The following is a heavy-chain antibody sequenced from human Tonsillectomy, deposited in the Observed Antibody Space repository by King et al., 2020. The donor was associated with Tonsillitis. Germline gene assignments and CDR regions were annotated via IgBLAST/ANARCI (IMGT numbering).Heavy chain of an antibody. J-gene: IGHJ6*02. CDR2: KSHDGSNK. V-gene: IGHV3-30*18. D-gene: IGHD5-18*01. CDR3: AKDKADTAMVTDYYYYGMDV. Sequence: VQLVESGGGVVQPGRSLRLSCAASGFTFSTYGMHWVRQAPGKGLEWVAVKSHDGSNKYYADSVKGRFTISRDNSKNTLYLQMNSLRAEDTAVYYCAKDKADTAMVTDYYYYGMDVWGQGTTVTVSS. CDR1: GFTFSTYG.